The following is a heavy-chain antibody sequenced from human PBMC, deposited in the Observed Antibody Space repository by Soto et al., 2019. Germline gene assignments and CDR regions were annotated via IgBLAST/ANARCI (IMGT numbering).Heavy chain of an antibody. CDR1: GGTFSSYA. CDR2: IIPIFGTA. J-gene: IGHJ6*02. V-gene: IGHV1-69*12. D-gene: IGHD6-6*01. CDR3: ASLGIAARPARDGMDV. Sequence: QVQLVQSGAEVKKPGSSVKVSCKASGGTFSSYAISWVRQAPGQGLEWMGGIIPIFGTANYAQKFQGRVTIPADESTSTAYMGLSSLRSEDTAVYYCASLGIAARPARDGMDVWGQGTTVTVSS.